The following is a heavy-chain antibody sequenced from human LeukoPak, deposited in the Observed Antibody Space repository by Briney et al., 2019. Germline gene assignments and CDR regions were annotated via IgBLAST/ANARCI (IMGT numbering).Heavy chain of an antibody. CDR3: ARGSSSWEFYSFDY. CDR1: GYTFTDYY. V-gene: IGHV1-2*06. D-gene: IGHD6-13*01. Sequence: GASVKVSCKASGYTFTDYYMHWVRQAPGQGLEWMGRINPHNGGTNYVQKFQGRVTMTRDTSISTVYMELSRLRSDDTAVYYCARGSSSWEFYSFDYWGQGTLVTVSS. J-gene: IGHJ4*02. CDR2: INPHNGGT.